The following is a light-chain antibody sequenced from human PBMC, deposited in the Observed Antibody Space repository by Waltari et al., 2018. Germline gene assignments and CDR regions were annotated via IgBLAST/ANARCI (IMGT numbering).Light chain of an antibody. CDR2: KAS. CDR3: QQYYGLWT. V-gene: IGKV1-5*03. J-gene: IGKJ1*01. CDR1: QSIDSW. Sequence: DIQMTQSPSTLSASVGDRVTITCRASQSIDSWLAWYQQKPGKAPKLLIYKASSLETGVPSRCSGSGSRTEFPLTINSLQPDDFATYYCQQYYGLWTFGPGTKVEIK.